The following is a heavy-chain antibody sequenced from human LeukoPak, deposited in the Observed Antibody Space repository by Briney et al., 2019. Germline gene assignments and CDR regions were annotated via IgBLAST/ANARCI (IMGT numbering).Heavy chain of an antibody. CDR1: GFTFSSYS. CDR3: AKGGSSFDY. D-gene: IGHD6-13*01. Sequence: GGSLRLSCAPSGFTFSSYSMNWVRQAPGKGLEWVSAISGSGGSTYYADSVKGRFTISRDNSKNTLYLQMNSLRAEDTAVYYCAKGGSSFDYWGQGTLVTVSS. J-gene: IGHJ4*02. V-gene: IGHV3-23*01. CDR2: ISGSGGST.